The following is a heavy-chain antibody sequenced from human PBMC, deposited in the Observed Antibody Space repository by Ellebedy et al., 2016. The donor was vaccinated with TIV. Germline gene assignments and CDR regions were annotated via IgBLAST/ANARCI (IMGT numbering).Heavy chain of an antibody. CDR3: ARWFGELLYVRWFDP. Sequence: SETLSLTCTVSGGSVSRSSYYWGWIRQPPEKGLEWIGSIYHSGSTYYNPSLKSRVTISVDTSKNKFSLRWSSMTAADTAVYYCARWFGELLYVRWFDPWGQGTLVTVSS. J-gene: IGHJ5*02. V-gene: IGHV4-39*01. CDR2: IYHSGST. D-gene: IGHD3-10*01. CDR1: GGSVSRSSYY.